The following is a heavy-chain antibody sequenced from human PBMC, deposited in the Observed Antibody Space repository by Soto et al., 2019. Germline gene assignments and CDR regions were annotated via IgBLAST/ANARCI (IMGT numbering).Heavy chain of an antibody. CDR2: ISYDSSNP. CDR3: AKQGKYCYGPGSPYFDS. D-gene: IGHD3-10*01. V-gene: IGHV3-30*18. J-gene: IGHJ4*02. Sequence: GGPLRLSCVASGFRFSDFGMRWVRQAPGKGLEWVALISYDSSNPYYADSVKGRFTISRDNSRNTLYLEMTSLRPEDTALYYCAKQGKYCYGPGSPYFDSWGQVTLVT. CDR1: GFRFSDFG.